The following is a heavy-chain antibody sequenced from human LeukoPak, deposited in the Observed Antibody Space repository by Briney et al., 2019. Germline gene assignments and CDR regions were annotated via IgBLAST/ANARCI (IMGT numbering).Heavy chain of an antibody. J-gene: IGHJ4*02. D-gene: IGHD4-23*01. V-gene: IGHV1-46*01. CDR1: GYTFTSYY. Sequence: GASVKVSCKASGYTFTSYYIHWVRQAPGQGLEWMGIVDPSGGSTNYAQKFQGRVTMTRDTSTSTVYMELSSLRSEDTAVYYCAGESGGNPATSEDYWGQGTLVTVSS. CDR3: AGESGGNPATSEDY. CDR2: VDPSGGST.